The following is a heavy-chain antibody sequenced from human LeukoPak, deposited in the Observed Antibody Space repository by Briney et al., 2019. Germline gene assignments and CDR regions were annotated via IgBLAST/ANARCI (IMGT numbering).Heavy chain of an antibody. J-gene: IGHJ6*02. CDR2: ISGSGGST. CDR1: GFTFSSYA. CDR3: AKATHFYYYGMDV. V-gene: IGHV3-23*01. Sequence: PGGSLRLSCAGSGFTFSSYAMSWVCQAPGKGLEWVSAISGSGGSTYYADSVKGRFTISRDNSKNTLYLQMNSLRAEDTAVYYCAKATHFYYYGMDVWGQGTTVTVSS.